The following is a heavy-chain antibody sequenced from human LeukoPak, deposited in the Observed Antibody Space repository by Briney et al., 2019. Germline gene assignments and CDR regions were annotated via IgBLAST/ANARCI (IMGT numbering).Heavy chain of an antibody. D-gene: IGHD3-10*01. J-gene: IGHJ4*02. Sequence: PGGSLRLSCAASGFTFSSYNMNWVRQAPGKGLEWVSSITSSSNYIYYADSVKGRFTISRDNAKNSLYLQMNSLRAGDTTVYYCARDCWDYGSGSYCGIDYWGQGTLVTVSS. CDR3: ARDCWDYGSGSYCGIDY. CDR2: ITSSSNYI. V-gene: IGHV3-21*03. CDR1: GFTFSSYN.